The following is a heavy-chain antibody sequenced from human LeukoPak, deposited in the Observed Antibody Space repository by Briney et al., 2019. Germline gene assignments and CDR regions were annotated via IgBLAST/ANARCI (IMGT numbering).Heavy chain of an antibody. V-gene: IGHV3-49*04. J-gene: IGHJ6*02. Sequence: GGSLRVSSTTSVFSFGDHAMTWVRQALGKRLEWVGFISIKAYRGTTEYVACVKGRFNISRDDSKSVVYLQMNSLKSEDTAVYYCSRGPIQLWVHNGVDVWGQGTTVTVSS. CDR1: VFSFGDHA. CDR2: ISIKAYRGTT. CDR3: SRGPIQLWVHNGVDV. D-gene: IGHD5-18*01.